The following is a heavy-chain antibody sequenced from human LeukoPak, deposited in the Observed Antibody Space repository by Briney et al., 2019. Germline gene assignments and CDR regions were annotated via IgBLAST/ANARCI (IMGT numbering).Heavy chain of an antibody. J-gene: IGHJ4*02. CDR1: GYTFTNYD. CDR3: ATDLTTVVTPVNY. V-gene: IGHV1-8*02. Sequence: GASVKVSCKASGYTFTNYDINWVRQATGQGLEWMGWMNPNSGNTGYAQKFQGRVTMTEDTSTDTAYMELSSLRSEDTAVYYCATDLTTVVTPVNYWGQGTLVTVSS. CDR2: MNPNSGNT. D-gene: IGHD4-23*01.